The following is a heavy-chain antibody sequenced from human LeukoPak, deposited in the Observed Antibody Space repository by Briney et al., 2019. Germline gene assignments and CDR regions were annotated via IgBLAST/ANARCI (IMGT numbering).Heavy chain of an antibody. CDR2: INPNSGGT. V-gene: IGHV1-2*02. J-gene: IGHJ5*02. Sequence: GASVKVSCKAPGYTFTGYYMHWVRQAPGQGLEWMGWINPNSGGTNYAQKFQGRVTMTRDTSISTAYMELSRLTSDDTAVYYCARGWNFYDSSGSSFDPWGQGTLVTVSS. CDR3: ARGWNFYDSSGSSFDP. CDR1: GYTFTGYY. D-gene: IGHD3-22*01.